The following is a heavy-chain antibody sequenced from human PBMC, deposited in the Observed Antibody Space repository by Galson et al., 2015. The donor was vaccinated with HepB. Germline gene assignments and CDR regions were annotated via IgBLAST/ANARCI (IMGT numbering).Heavy chain of an antibody. J-gene: IGHJ5*02. V-gene: IGHV5-10-1*01. CDR3: ARHGIPRSIAAETRNWFDP. CDR2: IDPSDSYT. CDR1: GYSFTSYW. Sequence: QSGAEVKKPGESLRISCKGSGYSFTSYWISWVRQMPGKGLEWMGRIDPSDSYTNYSPSFQGHVTISADKSISTAYLQWSSLKASDTAMYYCARHGIPRSIAAETRNWFDPWGQGTLVTVSS. D-gene: IGHD6-13*01.